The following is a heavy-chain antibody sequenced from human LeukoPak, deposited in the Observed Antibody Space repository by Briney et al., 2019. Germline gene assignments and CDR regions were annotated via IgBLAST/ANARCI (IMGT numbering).Heavy chain of an antibody. D-gene: IGHD2-2*01. J-gene: IGHJ6*02. CDR3: ARLHPVVPAAMVMRWDYYYYGMDV. CDR2: ISAYNGNT. V-gene: IGHV1-18*01. Sequence: ASVKVSCKASGYTFTSYGISWVRQAPGQGLEWMGWISAYNGNTNYAQKLQGRVTMTTDTSTSTAYMELRSLRSDDTAVYYCARLHPVVPAAMVMRWDYYYYGMDVWGQGTTVTVSS. CDR1: GYTFTSYG.